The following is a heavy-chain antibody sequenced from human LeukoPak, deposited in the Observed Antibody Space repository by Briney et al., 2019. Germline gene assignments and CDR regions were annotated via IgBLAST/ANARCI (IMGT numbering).Heavy chain of an antibody. D-gene: IGHD5-18*01. CDR3: ARVLVPTAMAPRYFDY. CDR1: GGSISSSSYY. Sequence: SETLSLTCTVSGGSISSSSYYWGWIRQPPGKGLEWIGSIYYSGSTYYNPSLKSRVTISVDKSKNQFSLKLSSVTAADTAVYYCARVLVPTAMAPRYFDYWGQGTLVTVSS. J-gene: IGHJ4*02. V-gene: IGHV4-39*07. CDR2: IYYSGST.